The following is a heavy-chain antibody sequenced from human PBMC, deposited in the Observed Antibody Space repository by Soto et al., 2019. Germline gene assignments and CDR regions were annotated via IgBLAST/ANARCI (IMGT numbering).Heavy chain of an antibody. CDR1: GFSISSDYF. D-gene: IGHD3-22*01. Sequence: SETLSLTCAVSGFSISSDYFWGWIRQPPGKGLEWIGSIYHTGTTYYSPSLKSRATIFLDTSKNQFPLNLTSVTAADTAIYYCARDGLRYFDSSGYYSGPPLDYWGQGARVTVSS. CDR3: ARDGLRYFDSSGYYSGPPLDY. V-gene: IGHV4-38-2*02. J-gene: IGHJ4*02. CDR2: IYHTGTT.